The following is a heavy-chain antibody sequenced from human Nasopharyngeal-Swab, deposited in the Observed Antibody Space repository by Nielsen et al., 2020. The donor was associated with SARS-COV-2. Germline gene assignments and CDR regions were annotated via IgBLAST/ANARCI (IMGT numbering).Heavy chain of an antibody. J-gene: IGHJ4*02. V-gene: IGHV7-4-1*02. CDR2: INTNTGNP. CDR3: ARGHDTSDY. Sequence: WVRQAPGQGLEWMGWINTNTGNPTYAQGFTGRFVFSLNTSVSTAYLQISSLKAEDTAVYYCARGHDTSDYWGQGTLVTVSS. D-gene: IGHD3-9*01.